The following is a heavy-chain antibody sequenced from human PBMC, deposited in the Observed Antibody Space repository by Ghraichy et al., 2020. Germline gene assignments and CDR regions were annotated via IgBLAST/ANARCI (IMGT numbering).Heavy chain of an antibody. CDR2: ISWNSENI. CDR1: GFTFDDCA. V-gene: IGHV3-9*01. CDR3: AKSIAAGGKSWDG. Sequence: GGSLRLSCAASGFTFDDCAMHWVRRPPGKGLEWVSGISWNSENIGYADSVKGRFTISRDNAKNSLYLQMNSLRSEDTALYYCAKSIAAGGKSWDGWGQGTQVTVSS. D-gene: IGHD6-13*01. J-gene: IGHJ4*02.